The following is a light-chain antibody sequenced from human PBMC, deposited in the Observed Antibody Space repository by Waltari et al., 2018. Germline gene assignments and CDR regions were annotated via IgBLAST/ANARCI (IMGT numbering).Light chain of an antibody. V-gene: IGKV3-20*01. CDR2: GTS. Sequence: EIVLTQSPGTLSLSPGERPPLACRASQSVSRALPLSQQKPGQAPSLRIYGTSNRAPGIPDRFSGSGSGTAFRLTLSRLESDDVAVYVCQHDVRLPATFGQGTKVEIK. CDR3: QHDVRLPAT. J-gene: IGKJ1*01. CDR1: QSVSRA.